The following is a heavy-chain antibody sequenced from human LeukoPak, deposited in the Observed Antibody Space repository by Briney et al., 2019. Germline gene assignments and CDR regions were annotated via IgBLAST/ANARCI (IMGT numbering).Heavy chain of an antibody. J-gene: IGHJ4*02. CDR3: ARDSPSYYGSGSYIFDY. V-gene: IGHV4-31*03. Sequence: SETLSLTCTVSGGSISNGGYYWSWIRQHPGKGLEWIGYIYYSGSTYYNPSLKSRVTISVDTSKNQFSLKLSSVTAADTAVYYCARDSPSYYGSGSYIFDYWGQGTLVTVSS. D-gene: IGHD3-10*01. CDR2: IYYSGST. CDR1: GGSISNGGYY.